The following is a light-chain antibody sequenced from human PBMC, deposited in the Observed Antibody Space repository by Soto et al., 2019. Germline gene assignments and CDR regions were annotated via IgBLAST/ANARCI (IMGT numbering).Light chain of an antibody. CDR1: QSVSSN. CDR3: RQYNNWPSFT. V-gene: IGKV3-15*01. J-gene: IGKJ3*01. CDR2: GAS. Sequence: EIVMTQSPAALSVSPGERATLSCRASQSVSSNLAWYQQKPGQAPRLLIYGASTRATGNPVRFSGSGSGTEFTLTISSLQSEDFAVYYCRQYNNWPSFTFGPGTKVDIK.